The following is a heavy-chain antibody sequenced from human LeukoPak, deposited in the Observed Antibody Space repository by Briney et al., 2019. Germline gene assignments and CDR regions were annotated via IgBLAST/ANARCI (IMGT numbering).Heavy chain of an antibody. Sequence: GSVKVSCKASGYTFTGYYMHWVRQAPGQGLEWMGWINPNSGGTNYAQKFQGRVTMTRDSSISTAYMELSRLRSADTAVYYCARTGYDSSGYYWTFDHWGQGTLVTVSS. D-gene: IGHD3-22*01. CDR2: INPNSGGT. CDR3: ARTGYDSSGYYWTFDH. CDR1: GYTFTGYY. J-gene: IGHJ4*02. V-gene: IGHV1-2*02.